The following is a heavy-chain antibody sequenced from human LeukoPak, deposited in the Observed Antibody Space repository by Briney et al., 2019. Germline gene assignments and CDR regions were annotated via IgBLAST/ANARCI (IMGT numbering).Heavy chain of an antibody. CDR1: GFTVSSNY. D-gene: IGHD2-8*02. CDR3: ARWGTGYFDY. CDR2: IYSGGST. V-gene: IGHV3-53*04. J-gene: IGHJ4*02. Sequence: GGSLRLSCAAYGFTVSSNYMSWVRQAPGKGLEWVSVIYSGGSTYYADSVKGRFTISRHNSKNTLYLQMNSLRAEDTAVYYCARWGTGYFDYWGQGTLVTVSS.